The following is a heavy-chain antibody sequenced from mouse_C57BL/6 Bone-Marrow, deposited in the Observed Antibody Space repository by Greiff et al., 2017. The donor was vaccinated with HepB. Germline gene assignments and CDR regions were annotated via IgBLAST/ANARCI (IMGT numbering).Heavy chain of an antibody. CDR1: GYTFTSYW. V-gene: IGHV1-55*01. Sequence: QVQLQQPGAELVKPGASVKMSCKASGYTFTSYWITWVKQRPGQGLEWIGDIYPGSGSTNYNEKFKSKATLTVNTSYSTAYMQLSRLTSEDSAVYDCARPDGYDGNYFDYGGQGTTLTVSS. J-gene: IGHJ2*01. CDR2: IYPGSGST. CDR3: ARPDGYDGNYFDY. D-gene: IGHD2-2*01.